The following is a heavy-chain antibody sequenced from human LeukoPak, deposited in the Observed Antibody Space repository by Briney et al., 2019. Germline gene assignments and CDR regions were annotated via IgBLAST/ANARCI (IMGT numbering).Heavy chain of an antibody. J-gene: IGHJ2*01. V-gene: IGHV1-3*01. D-gene: IGHD6-19*01. Sequence: GASVKVSCKASGYTFTSYAMHWVRQAPGQRLEWMGWINAGNGDTKYSQKFQGRVTMTTDTSTSTAYMELRSLRSDDTAVYYCARSLIAVAGTADWYFDLWGRGTLVTVSS. CDR2: INAGNGDT. CDR3: ARSLIAVAGTADWYFDL. CDR1: GYTFTSYA.